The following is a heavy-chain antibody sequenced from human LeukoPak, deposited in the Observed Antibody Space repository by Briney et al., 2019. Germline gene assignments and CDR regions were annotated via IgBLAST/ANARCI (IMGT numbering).Heavy chain of an antibody. V-gene: IGHV1-69*01. CDR3: ARYSSGWYWFDP. J-gene: IGHJ5*02. CDR2: ITPIFGTA. D-gene: IGHD6-19*01. Sequence: ASVKVSCKASGGTFSSYTISWVRQAPGQGLEWMGGITPIFGTANYAQKFQGRVTITADESTSTAYMELSSLRSEDTAVYYCARYSSGWYWFDPWGQGTLVTVSS. CDR1: GGTFSSYT.